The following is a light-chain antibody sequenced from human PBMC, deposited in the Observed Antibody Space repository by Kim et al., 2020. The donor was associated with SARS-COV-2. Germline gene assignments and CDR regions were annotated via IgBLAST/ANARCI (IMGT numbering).Light chain of an antibody. V-gene: IGKV3-15*01. J-gene: IGKJ2*01. CDR2: VAS. Sequence: EIVMTQSPATPSVSPGERATLSCRASQSVSSNLAWYQQKFGQAPRLLIYVASTRATGIPARFSGSGSGTEFTLTISSLQSEDFAVYYCQQYNNWPYTFGQGTKLEI. CDR3: QQYNNWPYT. CDR1: QSVSSN.